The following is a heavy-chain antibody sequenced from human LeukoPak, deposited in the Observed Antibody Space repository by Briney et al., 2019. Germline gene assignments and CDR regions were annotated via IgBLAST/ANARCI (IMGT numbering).Heavy chain of an antibody. CDR2: ISYDGSNK. V-gene: IGHV3-30*18. CDR3: AKDREGTTFAN. J-gene: IGHJ4*02. CDR1: GFTFSNYD. D-gene: IGHD1-7*01. Sequence: GRSLRLSCAASGFTFSNYDMHWVRQAPGKGLEWVAVISYDGSNKYYADSVKGRFTISRDNSKNTVYLQMNSLRAEDTAVYYCAKDREGTTFANWGQGTLVTVSS.